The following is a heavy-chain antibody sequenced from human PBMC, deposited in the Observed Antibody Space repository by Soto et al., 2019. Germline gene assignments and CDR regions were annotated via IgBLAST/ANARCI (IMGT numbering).Heavy chain of an antibody. CDR1: GGSLSRGGYS. J-gene: IGHJ6*02. CDR2: IYHSGST. CDR3: ARGVAARYYYYYGMDV. D-gene: IGHD6-6*01. V-gene: IGHV4-30-2*01. Sequence: TLSLTCAVSGGSLSRGGYSWSWIRQPPWKGLEWIGYIYHSGSTYYNPSLKSRVTISVDRSKNQFSLKLSSVTAADTAVYYCARGVAARYYYYYGMDVWGQGTTVTVSS.